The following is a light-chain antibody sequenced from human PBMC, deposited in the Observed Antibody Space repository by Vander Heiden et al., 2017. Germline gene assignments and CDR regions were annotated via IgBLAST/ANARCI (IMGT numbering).Light chain of an antibody. CDR1: PDISNY. J-gene: IGKJ2*01. CDR2: DAS. Sequence: ITATPSPFSLSASVEDRVTITCQASPDISNYLNWYQQKPGKAPKLLIYDASNLETGVPSRFSGSGSGTDFTFTISSLQPEDIATYYCQQYDNLPLTFGQGTKLEIK. V-gene: IGKV1-33*01. CDR3: QQYDNLPLT.